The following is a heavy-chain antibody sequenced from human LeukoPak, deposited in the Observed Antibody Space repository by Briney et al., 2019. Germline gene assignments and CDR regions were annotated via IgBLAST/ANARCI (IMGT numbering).Heavy chain of an antibody. J-gene: IGHJ4*02. Sequence: PGGSLRLSCAASGFTFSSYAMHWVRQAPGKGLEWVAVISYDGSNKYYADSVKGRFTISRDNSKNTLYLQMNSLRAEDTAVYYCARGWGVVEGGGWDFDYWGQGTLVTVSS. CDR2: ISYDGSNK. CDR1: GFTFSSYA. V-gene: IGHV3-30*01. D-gene: IGHD2-21*01. CDR3: ARGWGVVEGGGWDFDY.